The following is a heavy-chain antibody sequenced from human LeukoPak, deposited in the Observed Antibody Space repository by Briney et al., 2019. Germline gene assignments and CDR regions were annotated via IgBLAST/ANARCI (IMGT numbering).Heavy chain of an antibody. CDR2: INPNSGGT. J-gene: IGHJ4*02. D-gene: IGHD3-10*01. CDR3: ARDGDLNYFDH. Sequence: ASVKVSCKASGYTFTDYYMHWVRQAPGQGLKWMGRINPNSGGTNYAQKFQGRVTMTRDTSISTAYMELSRLRSDDTAVYYCARDGDLNYFDHWGQGTLVSVSS. CDR1: GYTFTDYY. V-gene: IGHV1-2*06.